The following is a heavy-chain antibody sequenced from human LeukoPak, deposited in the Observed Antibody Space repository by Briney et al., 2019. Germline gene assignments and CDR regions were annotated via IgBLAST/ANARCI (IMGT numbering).Heavy chain of an antibody. CDR3: TRYDYYDSSDKPLTAFDI. CDR2: ISKDGSNK. J-gene: IGHJ3*02. D-gene: IGHD3-22*01. CDR1: GFTFSRNA. V-gene: IGHV3-30-3*01. Sequence: PGGSLRLSCAASGFTFSRNAMHWVRQAPGKGLELVALISKDGSNKYYADSVKGRFSISRDNSKNTLYLQMNSLRAENTAVYYCTRYDYYDSSDKPLTAFDIWGQGTMVTVSS.